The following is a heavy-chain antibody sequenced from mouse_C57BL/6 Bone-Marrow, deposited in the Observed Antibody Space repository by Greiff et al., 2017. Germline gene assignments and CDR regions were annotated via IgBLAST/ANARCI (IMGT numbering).Heavy chain of an antibody. CDR3: AGGWDYYAMDY. CDR2: ISDGGSYT. J-gene: IGHJ4*01. D-gene: IGHD4-1*01. Sequence: EVKLMESGGGLVKPGGSLKLSCAASGFTFSSYAMSWVRQTPEKRLEWVATISDGGSYTYYPDNVKGRFTISRDNAKNNLYLQMSHLKSENTAMYYCAGGWDYYAMDYWGQGTSVTVSS. CDR1: GFTFSSYA. V-gene: IGHV5-4*03.